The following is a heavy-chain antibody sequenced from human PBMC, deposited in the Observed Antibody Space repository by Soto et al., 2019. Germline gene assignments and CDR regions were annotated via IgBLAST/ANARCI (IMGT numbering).Heavy chain of an antibody. CDR1: GFSLSTSGLG. J-gene: IGHJ3*02. CDR2: IYWDDDK. V-gene: IGHV2-5*02. D-gene: IGHD3-22*01. Sequence: SVPTLVNPTQTLTLTCTFSGFSLSTSGLGVGWIRQPPGKALEWLALIYWDDDKRYSPSLKSRLTITKDTSKNQVVLTMTNMDPVDTATYYCAHLYYYDSSGYYHDAFDIWGQGTMVTVSS. CDR3: AHLYYYDSSGYYHDAFDI.